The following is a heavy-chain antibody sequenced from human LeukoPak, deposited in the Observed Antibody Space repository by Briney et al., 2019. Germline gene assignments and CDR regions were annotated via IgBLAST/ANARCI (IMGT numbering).Heavy chain of an antibody. CDR3: ASRGYYDILTGYYNGYYMDV. Sequence: SETLSLTCAVYGGSFSGYYWSWIRQPPGKGLEWIGEINHSGSTNYNPSLKSRVTISVDTSKNQFSLKLSSVTAADTAVYYCASRGYYDILTGYYNGYYMDVWGKGTTVTISS. D-gene: IGHD3-9*01. J-gene: IGHJ6*03. CDR2: INHSGST. V-gene: IGHV4-34*01. CDR1: GGSFSGYY.